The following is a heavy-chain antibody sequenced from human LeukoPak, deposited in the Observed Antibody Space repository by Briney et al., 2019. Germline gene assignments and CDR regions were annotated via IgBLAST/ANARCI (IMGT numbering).Heavy chain of an antibody. V-gene: IGHV4-59*08. CDR3: ARQTAKNVDTARFDY. D-gene: IGHD5-18*01. CDR2: IYYSGST. J-gene: IGHJ4*02. Sequence: SETLSLTCTVSGGSINNYYWSWIRQPPGKGLEWIGYIYYSGSTNCNPSLNSRVNISLDTSKNQSSLRLSSVTAADTAVYYCARQTAKNVDTARFDYWGQGTLVTVSS. CDR1: GGSINNYY.